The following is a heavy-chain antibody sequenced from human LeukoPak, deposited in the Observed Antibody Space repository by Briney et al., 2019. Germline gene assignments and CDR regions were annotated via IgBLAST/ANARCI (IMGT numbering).Heavy chain of an antibody. D-gene: IGHD6-19*01. CDR1: GFTFSSYA. J-gene: IGHJ4*02. CDR2: ISGSGGST. Sequence: GGSLRLSCAASGFTFSSYAMSWVRQAPGKGLEWVSAISGSGGSTYYADSVKGRFTISRDNSKNTLYLQMNSLRAEDTAVYYCAKDGRSSSGWYSVYWGQGTLVTVSS. CDR3: AKDGRSSSGWYSVY. V-gene: IGHV3-23*01.